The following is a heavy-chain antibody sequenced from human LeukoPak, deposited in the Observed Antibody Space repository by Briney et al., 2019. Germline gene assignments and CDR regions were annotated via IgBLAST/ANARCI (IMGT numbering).Heavy chain of an antibody. J-gene: IGHJ5*02. Sequence: PGGSLRLSCAASGFTFSSYSMNWVRQAPGKGLEWVSYISSSSSTIYYADSVKGQFTISRDNAKNSLYLQMNSLRAEDTAVYYCARARITIFGVVQASANWFDPWGQGTLVTVSS. CDR2: ISSSSSTI. D-gene: IGHD3-3*01. V-gene: IGHV3-48*01. CDR1: GFTFSSYS. CDR3: ARARITIFGVVQASANWFDP.